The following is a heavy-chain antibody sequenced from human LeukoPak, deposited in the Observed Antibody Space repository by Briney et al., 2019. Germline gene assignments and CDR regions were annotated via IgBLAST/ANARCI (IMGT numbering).Heavy chain of an antibody. CDR3: ARCSTSCYRGLGY. J-gene: IGHJ4*02. CDR2: INPNSGGT. V-gene: IGHV1-2*04. CDR1: GYTFTGYY. Sequence: ASVKVSCKASGYTFTGYYMHWVRQAPGQGLEWMGWINPNSGGTNYAQKFQGWVTMTRDTSISTAYMELSRLRSDDTAVYYCARCSTSCYRGLGYWGQGTQVTVSS. D-gene: IGHD2-2*01.